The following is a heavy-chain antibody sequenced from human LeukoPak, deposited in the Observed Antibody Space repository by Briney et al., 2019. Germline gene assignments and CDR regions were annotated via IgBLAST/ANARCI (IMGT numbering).Heavy chain of an antibody. Sequence: PGGSLRLSCVVSGYSFSTNMMTWVRQAPGKGLEWVATILPGGKESYRVESVKGRFTVSRDNAKNSLFLQMNSLRADGTAVYYCMSAHGYWGQGTLVTVSS. V-gene: IGHV3-7*01. CDR2: ILPGGKES. CDR1: GYSFSTNM. J-gene: IGHJ4*02. CDR3: MSAHGY.